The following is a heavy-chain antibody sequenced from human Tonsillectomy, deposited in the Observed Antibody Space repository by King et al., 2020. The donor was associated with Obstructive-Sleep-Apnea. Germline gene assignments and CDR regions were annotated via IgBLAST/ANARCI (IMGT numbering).Heavy chain of an antibody. D-gene: IGHD2-2*01. CDR3: ARGKRGPAAMIPNWFDP. J-gene: IGHJ5*02. CDR2: IYHSRST. V-gene: IGHV4-4*02. CDR1: GGSISSSNW. Sequence: VQLQESGPGLVKPSGTLSLTCAVSGGSISSSNWWSWVRQPPGKGLEWIGEIYHSRSTNYNPSLKSRVTISVDKSKNQFSLKLSSVTAADTAVYYCARGKRGPAAMIPNWFDPWGQGTLVTVSS.